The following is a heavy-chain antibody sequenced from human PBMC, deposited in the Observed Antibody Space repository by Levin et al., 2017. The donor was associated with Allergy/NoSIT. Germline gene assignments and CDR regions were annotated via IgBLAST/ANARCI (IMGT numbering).Heavy chain of an antibody. CDR1: GGSISSSSYY. CDR2: IYYSGST. CDR3: ARRGSWTAFDY. J-gene: IGHJ4*02. V-gene: IGHV4-39*01. Sequence: SQTLSLTCTVSGGSISSSSYYWGWIRQPPGKGLEWIGSIYYSGSTYYNPSLKSRVTISVDTSKNQFSLKLSSVTAADTAVYYCARRGSWTAFDYWGQGTLVTVSS. D-gene: IGHD6-13*01.